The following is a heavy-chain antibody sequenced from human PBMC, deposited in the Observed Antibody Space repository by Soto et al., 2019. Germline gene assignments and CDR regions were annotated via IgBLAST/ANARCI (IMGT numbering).Heavy chain of an antibody. Sequence: SETLSLTCAVYGGSFSGYYWSWIRQPPGKGLEWIGEINHSGSTNYNPSLKSRVTISVDTSKNQFSLKLSSVTAADTAVYYCARGLSYANLAFDIWGQGTMVTVSS. J-gene: IGHJ3*02. V-gene: IGHV4-34*01. D-gene: IGHD2-2*01. CDR1: GGSFSGYY. CDR3: ARGLSYANLAFDI. CDR2: INHSGST.